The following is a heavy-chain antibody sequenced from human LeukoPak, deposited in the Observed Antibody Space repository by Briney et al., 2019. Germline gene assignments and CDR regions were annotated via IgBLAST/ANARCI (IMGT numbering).Heavy chain of an antibody. Sequence: SVKVSCKASGGTLSSYAISWVRQAPGQGLEWMGGIIPIFGTANYAQKFQGRVTITADESTSTAYMELSSLRSEDTAVYYCARGGGGYCSSTSCYDNWFDPWGQGTLVTVSS. V-gene: IGHV1-69*13. D-gene: IGHD2-2*01. CDR3: ARGGGGYCSSTSCYDNWFDP. CDR1: GGTLSSYA. CDR2: IIPIFGTA. J-gene: IGHJ5*02.